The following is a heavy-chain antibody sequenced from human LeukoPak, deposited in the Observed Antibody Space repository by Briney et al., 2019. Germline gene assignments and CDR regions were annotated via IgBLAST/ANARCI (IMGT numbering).Heavy chain of an antibody. CDR3: ARLDEYSSSSRYYGMDV. D-gene: IGHD6-6*01. CDR1: GGTFSSYG. V-gene: IGHV1-69*01. J-gene: IGHJ6*02. CDR2: IIPIFGTA. Sequence: SVKVSSTASGGTFSSYGISWVRQAPGHGLEWMGGIIPIFGTANYAQKFQGRVTITADESTSTAYMELSSLRSEDTAVYYCARLDEYSSSSRYYGMDVWGQGTTVTVSS.